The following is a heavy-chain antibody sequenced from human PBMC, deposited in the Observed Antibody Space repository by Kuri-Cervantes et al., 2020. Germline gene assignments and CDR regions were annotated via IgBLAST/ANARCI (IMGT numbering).Heavy chain of an antibody. CDR1: GGSISSYY. D-gene: IGHD2-21*02. J-gene: IGHJ4*02. CDR3: ARSGNRVTATHSLGY. V-gene: IGHV4-59*13. Sequence: SQTLSLTCTVSGGSISSYYWNWIRQPPGKGLEWIGYIYYSGSTNYNPSLKSRVTISVDTSKNQFSLKLTSVTAADTAVYYCARSGNRVTATHSLGYWGQGTLVTVSS. CDR2: IYYSGST.